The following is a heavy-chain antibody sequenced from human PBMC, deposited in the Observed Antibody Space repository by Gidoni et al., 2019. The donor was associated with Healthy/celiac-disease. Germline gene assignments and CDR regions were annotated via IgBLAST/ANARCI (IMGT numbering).Heavy chain of an antibody. CDR3: AKDGGGAIFGVVMPNYFDY. CDR2: ISGSCGST. J-gene: IGHJ4*02. V-gene: IGHV3-23*01. D-gene: IGHD3-3*01. CDR1: GFTFSSHA. Sequence: EVQLLESGGGLVQTGGSLRLSCAASGFTFSSHAMSWVRQAPGKGLEWVSAISGSCGSTYYADSVKGRFTISRDNSKNTLYLQMNSLRAEDTAVYYCAKDGGGAIFGVVMPNYFDYWGQGTLVTVSS.